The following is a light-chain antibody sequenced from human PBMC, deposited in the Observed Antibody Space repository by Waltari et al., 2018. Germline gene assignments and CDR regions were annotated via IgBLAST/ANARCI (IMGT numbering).Light chain of an antibody. CDR1: QSVSRN. V-gene: IGKV3-15*01. Sequence: EIMMTQSPATLSVSPGERATLSCRASQSVSRNLAWYQQKPGQAPRLIIYGASTRVTGIPAKLSGSGSGTELTLTISSLQSEDFAVYYCHQYNDWPPLTFGGGTKVEI. CDR2: GAS. J-gene: IGKJ4*01. CDR3: HQYNDWPPLT.